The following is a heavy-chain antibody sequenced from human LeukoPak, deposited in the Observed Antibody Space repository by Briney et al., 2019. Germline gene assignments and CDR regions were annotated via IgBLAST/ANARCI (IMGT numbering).Heavy chain of an antibody. CDR1: GFTFSSYW. CDR3: ARHARQQLVHYFDY. J-gene: IGHJ4*02. D-gene: IGHD6-13*01. CDR2: IYYSGST. V-gene: IGHV4-39*01. Sequence: GSLRLSCAASGFTFSSYWMSWVRQPPGKGLEWIGSIYYSGSTYYNPSLKSRVTISVDTSKNQFSLELSSLTAADTAVYYCARHARQQLVHYFDYCGQGALVTVSS.